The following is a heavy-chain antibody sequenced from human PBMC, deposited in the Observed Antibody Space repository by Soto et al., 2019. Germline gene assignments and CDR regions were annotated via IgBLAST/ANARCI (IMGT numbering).Heavy chain of an antibody. Sequence: GGSLRLSCAASGFTFCDSAMHWFRQVPGKGLEWVSGINWNSGSIGYADSVKGRFAISRDNAKNSLHLQMNSLRAEDTAFYYCVKDESINWYSGHFRHWGQGTLVTVSS. CDR3: VKDESINWYSGHFRH. J-gene: IGHJ1*01. CDR2: INWNSGSI. V-gene: IGHV3-9*01. CDR1: GFTFCDSA. D-gene: IGHD6-13*01.